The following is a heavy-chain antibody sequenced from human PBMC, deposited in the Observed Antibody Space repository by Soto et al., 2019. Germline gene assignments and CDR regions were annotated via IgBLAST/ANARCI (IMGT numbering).Heavy chain of an antibody. Sequence: SETLSLTCTVSGGSISSYYWSWIRQPAGKGLEWIGLIYTSGSTNYNPSLKSRVTMSVDTSKNRFSLKLSSVNAAYTAVYYCARDGSSSWYANFDYWGQGTLVTV. D-gene: IGHD6-13*01. J-gene: IGHJ4*02. CDR2: IYTSGST. CDR3: ARDGSSSWYANFDY. V-gene: IGHV4-4*07. CDR1: GGSISSYY.